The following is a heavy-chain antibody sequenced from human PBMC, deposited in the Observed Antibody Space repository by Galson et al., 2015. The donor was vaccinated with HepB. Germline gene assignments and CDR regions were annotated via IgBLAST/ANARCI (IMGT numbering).Heavy chain of an antibody. D-gene: IGHD4/OR15-4a*01. CDR1: GFTFSNYG. CDR3: AKWGVPTLQYYMDV. CDR2: VTNSGGSK. V-gene: IGHV3-23*01. J-gene: IGHJ6*03. Sequence: SLRLSCAASGFTFSNYGMSWVRQGPGKGLKWVSGVTNSGGSKYSADSVKGRFTISTDNSKNTLYLQMNSLRAEDTAVYYCAKWGVPTLQYYMDVWGKGTTVIVSS.